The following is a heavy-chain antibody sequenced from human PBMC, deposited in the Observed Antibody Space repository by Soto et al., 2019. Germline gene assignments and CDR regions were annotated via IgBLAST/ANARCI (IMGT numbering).Heavy chain of an antibody. V-gene: IGHV3-74*01. J-gene: IGHJ2*01. CDR2: INSDGSST. Sequence: EVQLVESGGGLVQPGGSLRLSCAASGFTFSSYWMHWVRQAPGKGLVWVSRINSDGSSTSYADSVKGRFTTSRDNAKKTLDRQMNRRRAEDTAVYSCARGGSMNWYFGLWGGGALVTVSS. D-gene: IGHD1-26*01. CDR1: GFTFSSYW. CDR3: ARGGSMNWYFGL.